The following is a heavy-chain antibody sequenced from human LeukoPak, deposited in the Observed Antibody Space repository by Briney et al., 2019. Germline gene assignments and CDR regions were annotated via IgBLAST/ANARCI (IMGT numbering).Heavy chain of an antibody. CDR3: ARVWDFWSGYYMPFDY. CDR1: GYTFTGYY. CDR2: INPNSGDT. D-gene: IGHD3-3*01. Sequence: ASVKVSCKASGYTFTGYYIHWVRQAPGQGLEWMGWINPNSGDTNYAQKFQGRVTMTRDTSITTAYMELRSLRSDDTAVYYCARVWDFWSGYYMPFDYWGQGTLVTVSS. J-gene: IGHJ4*02. V-gene: IGHV1-2*02.